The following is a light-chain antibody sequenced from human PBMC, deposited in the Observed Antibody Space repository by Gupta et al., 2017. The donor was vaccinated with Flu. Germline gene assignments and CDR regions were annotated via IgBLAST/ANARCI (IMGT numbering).Light chain of an antibody. CDR2: GAS. Sequence: EIVLTQSPGTLSLSPGERATLSCRASQSVSSNYLAWYQQKPGQAPRLFISGASSRATGIPDRFSGSGSGTEFTLTISRLEPEDFAVYYCQQDGRSPTTFGQGTKVEIK. V-gene: IGKV3-20*01. J-gene: IGKJ1*01. CDR3: QQDGRSPTT. CDR1: QSVSSNY.